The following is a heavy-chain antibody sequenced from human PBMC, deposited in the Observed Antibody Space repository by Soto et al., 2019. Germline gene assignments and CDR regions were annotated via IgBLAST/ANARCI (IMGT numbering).Heavy chain of an antibody. V-gene: IGHV4-59*08. CDR3: ARNPLGYCTNGVCYTSWFDP. CDR2: IYYSGST. Sequence: SETLSLTCTVSGGSISRYYWSWSRQPPGKGLEWIGYIYYSGSTNYNPSLKSRVTISVDTSKNQFSLKLSSVTAADTAVYYCARNPLGYCTNGVCYTSWFDPWGQGTLVTVSS. J-gene: IGHJ5*02. CDR1: GGSISRYY. D-gene: IGHD2-8*01.